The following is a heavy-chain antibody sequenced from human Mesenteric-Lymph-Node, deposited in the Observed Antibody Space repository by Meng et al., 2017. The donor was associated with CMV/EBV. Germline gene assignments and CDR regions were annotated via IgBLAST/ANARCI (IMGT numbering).Heavy chain of an antibody. CDR3: AREPMVRGVIIETHFDY. V-gene: IGHV1-69*01. D-gene: IGHD3-10*01. J-gene: IGHJ4*02. CDR2: IIPIFGTA. Sequence: TFSSYAISWVRQAPGQGLEWMGGIIPIFGTANYAQKFQGRVTITADESTSTAYMELSSLRSEDTAVYYCAREPMVRGVIIETHFDYWGQGTLVTVSS. CDR1: TFSSYA.